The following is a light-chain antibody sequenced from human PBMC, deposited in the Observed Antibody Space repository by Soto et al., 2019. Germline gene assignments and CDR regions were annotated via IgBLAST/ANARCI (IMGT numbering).Light chain of an antibody. Sequence: EIELPQSPATLSLSPGERGTLSCRASQSVSNNYLAWYQQKPSQAPRLLIYGASNRATGIPDRFSGSGSGTDFTLTISRLEPEDFAVYYCQQYGSSGTFGQGTKVDIK. CDR1: QSVSNNY. CDR3: QQYGSSGT. V-gene: IGKV3-20*01. J-gene: IGKJ1*01. CDR2: GAS.